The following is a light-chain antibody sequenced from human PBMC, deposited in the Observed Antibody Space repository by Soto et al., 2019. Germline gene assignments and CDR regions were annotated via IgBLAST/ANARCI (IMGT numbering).Light chain of an antibody. V-gene: IGKV3-20*01. CDR3: QQYYNWPPYT. J-gene: IGKJ2*01. Sequence: VLTQSPGTLSLSPGERASLSCRASQNVTSTYLAWYQQRPGQPPRLLIYAAFSRATGVPDRFSASGSGTEFTLTITRLEPEDFAVYYCQQYYNWPPYTFGQGTKLQIK. CDR2: AAF. CDR1: QNVTSTY.